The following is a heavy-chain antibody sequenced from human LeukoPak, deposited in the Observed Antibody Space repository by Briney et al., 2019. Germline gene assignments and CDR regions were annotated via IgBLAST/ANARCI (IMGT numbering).Heavy chain of an antibody. J-gene: IGHJ4*02. CDR1: GFTFSSYA. V-gene: IGHV3-23*01. CDR2: ISGSGGST. D-gene: IGHD3-10*01. Sequence: GGSLRLSCAASGFTFSSYAMSWVRQAPGKGLEWVSAISGSGGSTYYADSVKGRFTISRDNSKNTLYLQMNSLRAEDTAVYYCAKDSTGYYGSGSKPGWGQGTLVTVSS. CDR3: AKDSTGYYGSGSKPG.